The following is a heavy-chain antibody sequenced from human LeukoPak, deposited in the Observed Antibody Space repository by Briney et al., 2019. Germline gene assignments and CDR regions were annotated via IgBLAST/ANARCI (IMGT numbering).Heavy chain of an antibody. V-gene: IGHV3-23*01. D-gene: IGHD3-10*01. J-gene: IGHJ4*02. CDR3: AKDEGRYYGSGSYYPFDY. CDR2: ISGSGGST. Sequence: GGSLRLSCAASGFTFSSYAMSGVRQAPGKGLEWVSAISGSGGSTYYADSVKGRFTISRGNSKNTLYLQMNSLRAEDTAAYYCAKDEGRYYGSGSYYPFDYWGQGTLVTVSS. CDR1: GFTFSSYA.